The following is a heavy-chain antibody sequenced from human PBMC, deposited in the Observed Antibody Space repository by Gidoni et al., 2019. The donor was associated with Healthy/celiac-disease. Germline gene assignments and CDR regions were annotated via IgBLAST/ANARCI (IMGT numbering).Heavy chain of an antibody. D-gene: IGHD1-1*01. CDR1: GFTFSSYG. CDR3: ARDPDATGYDY. CDR2: IWYDGSNK. Sequence: QVQLVASGGGVVQPGRSRRLSCAASGFTFSSYGMHWVRQAPGKGLEWVAVIWYDGSNKYYADSVKGRFTISRDNSKNTLYLQMNSLRAEDTAVYYCARDPDATGYDYWGQGTLVTVSS. V-gene: IGHV3-33*01. J-gene: IGHJ4*02.